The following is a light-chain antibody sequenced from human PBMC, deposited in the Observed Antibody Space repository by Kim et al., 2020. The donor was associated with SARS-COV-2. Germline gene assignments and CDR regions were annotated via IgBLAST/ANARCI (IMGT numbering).Light chain of an antibody. CDR1: KSISSH. V-gene: IGKV1-39*01. Sequence: ASVGDRVTSTCRTSKSISSHLNWYHQKPGRAPKLLIYAASTLQGGVPSRFSGSGSETDFTLTISSLQPEDFGTYFCQQSYITPFTSGPGTKVDIK. CDR2: AAS. CDR3: QQSYITPFT. J-gene: IGKJ3*01.